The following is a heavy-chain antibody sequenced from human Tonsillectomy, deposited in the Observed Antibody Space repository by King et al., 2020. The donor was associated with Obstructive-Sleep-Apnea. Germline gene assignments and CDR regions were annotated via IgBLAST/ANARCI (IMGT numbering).Heavy chain of an antibody. CDR1: GGSISISGFY. V-gene: IGHV4-39*07. Sequence: QLQLQESGPGLVKPSETLSLTCTVSGGSISISGFYWGWIRQPPGKGLEWIGSINFWGSTSYNPSLKSRVTISVDTSRNQFSLRLRSVTAAGTAVYSCVRDSNGDYPAFDYWGQGTLVTVSS. CDR3: VRDSNGDYPAFDY. CDR2: INFWGST. D-gene: IGHD4-17*01. J-gene: IGHJ4*02.